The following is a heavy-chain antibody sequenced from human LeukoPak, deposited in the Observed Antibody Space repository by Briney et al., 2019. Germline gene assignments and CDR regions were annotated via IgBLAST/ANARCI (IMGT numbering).Heavy chain of an antibody. CDR1: GYIFTGYY. D-gene: IGHD2-2*01. CDR3: ARDLEDIVVVPAVNFDY. J-gene: IGHJ4*02. Sequence: GASVKVSFKASGYIFTGYYLHWVRQAPGQGLESMGWINPDSGDTNFAQKFQGRVSMTRDTSISTAYMELSRLRSDDTAYYYCARDLEDIVVVPAVNFDYWGQGTLVTVSS. V-gene: IGHV1-2*02. CDR2: INPDSGDT.